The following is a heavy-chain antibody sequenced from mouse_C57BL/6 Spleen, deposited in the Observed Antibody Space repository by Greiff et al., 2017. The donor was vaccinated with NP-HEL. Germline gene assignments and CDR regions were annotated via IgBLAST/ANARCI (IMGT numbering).Heavy chain of an antibody. CDR2: LNHGSGGT. CDR3: ARSATIYYDYDTWFAY. J-gene: IGHJ3*01. Sequence: LVESGAELVRPGTSVQVSCKASGYAFTNYLIEWVKQRPGQGLEWIGVLNHGSGGTHYNEKFKGTATLTADKSSSTAYMQLSSLTSEDSAVYFCARSATIYYDYDTWFAYWGQGTLVTVSA. D-gene: IGHD2-4*01. V-gene: IGHV1-54*01. CDR1: GYAFTNYL.